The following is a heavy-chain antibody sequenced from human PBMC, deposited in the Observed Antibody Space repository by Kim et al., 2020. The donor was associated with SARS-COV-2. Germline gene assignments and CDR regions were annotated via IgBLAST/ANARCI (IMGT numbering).Heavy chain of an antibody. CDR3: ARSRLRYFDWLFNLDAFDI. V-gene: IGHV3-30*04. J-gene: IGHJ3*02. CDR1: GFTFSSYA. Sequence: GGSLRLSCAASGFTFSSYAMHWVRQAPGKGLEWVAVISYDGSNKYYADSVKGRFTISRDNSKNTLYLQMNSLRAEDTAVYYCARSRLRYFDWLFNLDAFDIWGQGTMVTVSS. D-gene: IGHD3-9*01. CDR2: ISYDGSNK.